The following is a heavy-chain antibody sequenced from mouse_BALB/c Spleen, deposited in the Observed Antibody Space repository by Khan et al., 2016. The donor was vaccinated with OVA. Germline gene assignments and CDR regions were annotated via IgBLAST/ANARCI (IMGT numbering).Heavy chain of an antibody. CDR2: INTYTGEP. Sequence: QVQLKQSGAELKKPGETVKISCKASGYTFTNYGMNWVNQAPGKGLKWMGWINTYTGEPTYADDFKGRFVFSLETSASTAYLQISNLKTEDMTTYCCARISSGWYSDYWGEGTTVTVSS. D-gene: IGHD6-2*01. V-gene: IGHV9-1*02. CDR3: ARISSGWYSDY. J-gene: IGHJ1*01. CDR1: GYTFTNYG.